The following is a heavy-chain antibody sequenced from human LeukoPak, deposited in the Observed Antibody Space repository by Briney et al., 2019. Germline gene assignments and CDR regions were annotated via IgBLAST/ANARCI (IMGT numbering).Heavy chain of an antibody. Sequence: PGGSLRLSCAASGFTFSSYSMNWVRQPPGKGLEWVSSISSSSSIYYADSVKGRFTISRDNAENSLHLQMNSLRAEDTAVYYCARAIYCGGDCYLYYFDYWGQGILVTVSS. CDR3: ARAIYCGGDCYLYYFDY. V-gene: IGHV3-21*01. J-gene: IGHJ4*02. CDR1: GFTFSSYS. D-gene: IGHD2-21*02. CDR2: ISSSSSI.